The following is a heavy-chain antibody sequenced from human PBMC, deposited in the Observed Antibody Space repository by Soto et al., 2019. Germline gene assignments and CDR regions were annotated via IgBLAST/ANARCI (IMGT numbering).Heavy chain of an antibody. Sequence: QVQLVESGGGLVKPGGSLRLSCAASGFTFSDYYMSWIRQAPGKGLEWVSYISSSSSYTNYADSVKGRFTISRDNATNSLYRQMNSLRAEDTAVYYCARVGTGTTTQEYFDYWGQGTLVTVSS. CDR1: GFTFSDYY. CDR3: ARVGTGTTTQEYFDY. J-gene: IGHJ4*02. D-gene: IGHD1-7*01. CDR2: ISSSSSYT. V-gene: IGHV3-11*06.